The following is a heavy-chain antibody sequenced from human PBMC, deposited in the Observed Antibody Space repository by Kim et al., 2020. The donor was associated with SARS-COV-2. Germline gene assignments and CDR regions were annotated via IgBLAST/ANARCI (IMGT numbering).Heavy chain of an antibody. CDR3: ASVEYSSGWRPFDY. D-gene: IGHD6-19*01. CDR2: ISSSSSTI. Sequence: GGSLRLSCAASGFTFSDYYMSWIRQAPGKGLEWVSYISSSSSTIYYADSVKGRFTISRDNAKNSLYLQMNSLRAEDTAVYYCASVEYSSGWRPFDYWGRGALVTVSS. V-gene: IGHV3-11*01. CDR1: GFTFSDYY. J-gene: IGHJ4*02.